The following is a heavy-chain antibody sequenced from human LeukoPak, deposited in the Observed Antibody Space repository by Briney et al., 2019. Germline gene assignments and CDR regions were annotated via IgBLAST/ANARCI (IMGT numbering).Heavy chain of an antibody. Sequence: GGSLRLSCAASGFTLSSYAMHWVRQAPGKGLEWVAVISYDGSNKYYADSVKGRFTISRDNSKNTLYLQMNSLRAEDTAVYYCARATEYWGQGTLVTVSS. CDR3: ARATEY. CDR2: ISYDGSNK. D-gene: IGHD4-17*01. J-gene: IGHJ4*02. CDR1: GFTLSSYA. V-gene: IGHV3-30-3*01.